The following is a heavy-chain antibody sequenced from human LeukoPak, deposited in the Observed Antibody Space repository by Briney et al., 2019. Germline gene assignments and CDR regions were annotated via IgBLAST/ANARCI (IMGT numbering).Heavy chain of an antibody. Sequence: PGGSLRLSCAASGFTFSSYGMHWVRQAPGKGLEWVAFIRYDGSNKYYADSVKGRFTISRDNSKNTLYLQMNSLRAEDTAVYYCARDFRRLAAAAPPISDYWGQGTLVTVSS. CDR3: ARDFRRLAAAAPPISDY. D-gene: IGHD6-13*01. CDR2: IRYDGSNK. J-gene: IGHJ4*02. CDR1: GFTFSSYG. V-gene: IGHV3-30*02.